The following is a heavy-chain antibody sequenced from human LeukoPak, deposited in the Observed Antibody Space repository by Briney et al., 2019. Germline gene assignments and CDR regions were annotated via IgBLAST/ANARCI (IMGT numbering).Heavy chain of an antibody. V-gene: IGHV4-59*08. CDR1: SGSISTYY. D-gene: IGHD4-17*01. CDR2: IYDYGNT. J-gene: IGHJ5*02. CDR3: ATRPYGDYVSGWFDP. Sequence: SETLSLTCTVSSGSISTYYWSWIRQPPGKGLEWIGYIYDYGNTIINPSLKSRVTISKDTSKNQFSVRLSSVTAADTAVYYCATRPYGDYVSGWFDPWGQGTLVTVSS.